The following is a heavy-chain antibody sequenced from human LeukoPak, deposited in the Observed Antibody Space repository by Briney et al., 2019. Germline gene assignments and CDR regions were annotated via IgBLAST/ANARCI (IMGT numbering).Heavy chain of an antibody. CDR1: GGSISTAAYY. CDR2: IYYSGST. CDR3: ARHDNRAIVGAIGY. Sequence: PSETLSLTCTVSGGSISTAAYYWSWIRQPPGKGLEWIGSIYYSGSTYYNPSLKSRVTISVDTSKNQFSLKLSSVTAADTAVYYCARHDNRAIVGAIGYWGQGTLVTVSS. V-gene: IGHV4-39*01. J-gene: IGHJ4*02. D-gene: IGHD1-26*01.